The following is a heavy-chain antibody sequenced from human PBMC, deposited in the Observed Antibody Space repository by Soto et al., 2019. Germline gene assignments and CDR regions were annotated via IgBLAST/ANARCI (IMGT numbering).Heavy chain of an antibody. V-gene: IGHV3-23*01. J-gene: IGHJ6*02. D-gene: IGHD2-15*01. CDR2: ISGSGGST. CDR3: AKPVAATYYYYYGMDV. Sequence: GGSLRLSCAASGFTFSSYAMSWVRQAPGKGLEWVSAISGSGGSTYSAESVKGRFTISRDNSKNTLYLQMNSLRAEDTAVYNCAKPVAATYYYYYGMDVWGQGTTVTVSS. CDR1: GFTFSSYA.